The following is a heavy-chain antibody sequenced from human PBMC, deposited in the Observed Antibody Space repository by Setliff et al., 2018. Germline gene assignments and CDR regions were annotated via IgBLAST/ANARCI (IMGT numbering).Heavy chain of an antibody. D-gene: IGHD1-26*01. J-gene: IGHJ3*02. V-gene: IGHV4-4*07. Sequence: KPSETLSLTCTVSGGSISNYYWSWIRPPAGKGLEWIGRIYTSGSTNYNPSLKSRVTMSVDTSKNQFSLKLSSVTAADTAVYYCARKGISALSGAFDMWGQGTMVTVSS. CDR3: ARKGISALSGAFDM. CDR1: GGSISNYY. CDR2: IYTSGST.